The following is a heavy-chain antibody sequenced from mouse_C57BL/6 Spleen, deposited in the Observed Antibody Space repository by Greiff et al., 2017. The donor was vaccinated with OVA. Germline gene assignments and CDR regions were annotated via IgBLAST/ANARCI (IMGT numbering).Heavy chain of an antibody. Sequence: EVKLVESGGGLVQPGGSLKLSCAASGFTFSDYYMYWVRQTPEKRLEWVAYISNGGGSTYYPDTVKGRFTISRDNAKNTLYLQMSRLKSEDTAMYYCARGAAYWGQGTLVTVSA. J-gene: IGHJ3*01. V-gene: IGHV5-12*01. CDR1: GFTFSDYY. CDR3: ARGAAY. CDR2: ISNGGGST.